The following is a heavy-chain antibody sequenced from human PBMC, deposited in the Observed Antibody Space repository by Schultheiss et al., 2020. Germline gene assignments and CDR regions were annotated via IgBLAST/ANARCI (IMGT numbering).Heavy chain of an antibody. J-gene: IGHJ6*03. CDR3: ASFEGSTIFGRVGSRNYYMDV. CDR2: INPSGGST. D-gene: IGHD3-3*01. CDR1: GYTFTSYG. V-gene: IGHV1-46*03. Sequence: VKVSCKASGYTFTSYGISWVRQAPGQGLEWMGIINPSGGSTSYAQKFQGRVTMTRDTSTSTVYMELSSLKTEDTAVYYCASFEGSTIFGRVGSRNYYMDVWGKGTTVTVSS.